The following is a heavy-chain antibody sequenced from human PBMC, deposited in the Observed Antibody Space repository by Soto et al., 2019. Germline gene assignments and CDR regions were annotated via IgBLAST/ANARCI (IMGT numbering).Heavy chain of an antibody. J-gene: IGHJ4*02. CDR3: GLEPTGTGGFDY. CDR1: GHTFTGHH. D-gene: IGHD7-27*01. V-gene: IGHV1-2*02. CDR2: IDLDSSHT. Sequence: QVQLVQSGPEVKMPGASVKVSCKASGHTFTGHHMHWVRQAPGQGLEWMAYIDLDSSHTKYAQRFQGRVTTSRDTSITTAYMELSGLRSDDTALYYCGLEPTGTGGFDYWGQGTVLTVSS.